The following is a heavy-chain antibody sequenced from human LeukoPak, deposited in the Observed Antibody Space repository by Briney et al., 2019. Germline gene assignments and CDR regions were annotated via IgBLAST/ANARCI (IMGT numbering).Heavy chain of an antibody. Sequence: SETLSLTCTVSGGSISDYYWSWIRQSPMRGLEWIGYVYYSGNTNYNPSLKSRLTISRDMAKNQFSLKLSSVTSADTAVYYCARGEYEDLVDNWGQGTLVTVSS. V-gene: IGHV4-59*01. J-gene: IGHJ4*02. CDR2: VYYSGNT. CDR3: ARGEYEDLVDN. CDR1: GGSISDYY. D-gene: IGHD1-26*01.